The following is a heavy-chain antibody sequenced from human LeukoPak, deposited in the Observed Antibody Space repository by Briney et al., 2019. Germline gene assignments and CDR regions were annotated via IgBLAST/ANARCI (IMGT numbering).Heavy chain of an antibody. Sequence: PGGSLRLSCAASGLTVSSNYMSWVRQAPGKGLEWVSVIYSDYRTYYADSVKGRFTISRDNSKNTLYLQMNSLRAEDTAVYYCARYESTRYYYYMDVWGKGTTVTVSS. J-gene: IGHJ6*03. V-gene: IGHV3-53*01. CDR3: ARYESTRYYYYMDV. CDR1: GLTVSSNY. CDR2: IYSDYRT. D-gene: IGHD3-3*01.